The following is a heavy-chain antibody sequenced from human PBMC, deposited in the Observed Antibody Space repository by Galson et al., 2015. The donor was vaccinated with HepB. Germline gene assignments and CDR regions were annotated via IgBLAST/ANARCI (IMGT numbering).Heavy chain of an antibody. CDR3: VKGRFRGYDSRNSFDP. J-gene: IGHJ5*02. D-gene: IGHD3-22*01. V-gene: IGHV3-64D*06. Sequence: SLRLSCAASGFSFGSFMMHWVRQAPGKGLQHVSGISSNGVNTHYGESVNGRFTVSRDNSKNTLYLQMSSLRPEDTAIYYCVKGRFRGYDSRNSFDPWGQGTLVTVSS. CDR2: ISSNGVNT. CDR1: GFSFGSFM.